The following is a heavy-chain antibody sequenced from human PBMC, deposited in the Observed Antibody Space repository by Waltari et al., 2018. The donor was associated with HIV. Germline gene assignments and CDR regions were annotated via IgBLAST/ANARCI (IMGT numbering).Heavy chain of an antibody. CDR2: INHGGDT. CDR3: ARRGSSVSPLTL. D-gene: IGHD3-10*01. CDR1: GGSFTNFY. Sequence: QVQLQQWGAGLLKPSETLSLTCSVYGGSFTNFYWNWIRQTPDEGLQWIGEINHGGDTNVNPSLKSRVIISIDTSKYEISLNLTSVSVADTALYFCARRGSSVSPLTLWGRGSRVTVSS. J-gene: IGHJ4*02. V-gene: IGHV4-34*01.